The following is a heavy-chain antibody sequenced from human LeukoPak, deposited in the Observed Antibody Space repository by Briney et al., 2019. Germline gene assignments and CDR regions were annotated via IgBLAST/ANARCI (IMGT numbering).Heavy chain of an antibody. CDR3: ARERGSEWLPRSYYFDY. CDR1: GFIFSSYA. V-gene: IGHV3-30*04. D-gene: IGHD5-24*01. J-gene: IGHJ4*02. CDR2: ISYDGSNK. Sequence: GGSLRLSCAASGFIFSSYAMHWVRQAPGKGLEWVAVISYDGSNKYYADSVKGRFTISRDNSKNTLYLQMNSLRAEDTAVYYCARERGSEWLPRSYYFDYWGQGTLVTVSS.